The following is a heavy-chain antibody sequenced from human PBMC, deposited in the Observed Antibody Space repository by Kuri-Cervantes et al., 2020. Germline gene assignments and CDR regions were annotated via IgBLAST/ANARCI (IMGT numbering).Heavy chain of an antibody. D-gene: IGHD6-13*01. CDR3: AKDFAAAGTGGWFDP. Sequence: GGSLRLSCAASGFTFTSYGMHWVRQAPGKGLEWVAVISYDGSNKYYADSVKGRFTISRDNAKNSLYLQMNSLRAEDTALYYCAKDFAAAGTGGWFDPWGQGTLVTVSS. CDR1: GFTFTSYG. V-gene: IGHV3-30*18. CDR2: ISYDGSNK. J-gene: IGHJ5*02.